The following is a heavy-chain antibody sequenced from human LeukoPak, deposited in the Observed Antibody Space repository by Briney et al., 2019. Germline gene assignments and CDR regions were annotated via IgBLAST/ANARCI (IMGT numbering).Heavy chain of an antibody. CDR1: GFTFSNYG. Sequence: PGGTLRLSCVASGFTFSNYGMNWVRQAPGKGLEWVSGIVGSGVTTYYADSVKGRLTISRDNSKSTLYLQLNSLRAEDTAIYYCARDERSIQFNYWGQGTLVTVSS. CDR3: ARDERSIQFNY. CDR2: IVGSGVTT. V-gene: IGHV3-23*01. J-gene: IGHJ4*02. D-gene: IGHD2-21*01.